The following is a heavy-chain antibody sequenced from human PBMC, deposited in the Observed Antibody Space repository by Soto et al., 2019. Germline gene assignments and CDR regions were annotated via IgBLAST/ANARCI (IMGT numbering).Heavy chain of an antibody. D-gene: IGHD2-8*01. Sequence: EVQLAESVGGLVEPGRSLRLSCAASGFSVDDYAMHWVRQGPGKGLEWVSGINWDGGKIGYADSVKGRFTISRDSANNSLFLQMRGLRADDTALYYCVKDYGRHSGDGMHIWGQWTKVTVSS. J-gene: IGHJ3*02. CDR2: INWDGGKI. CDR1: GFSVDDYA. V-gene: IGHV3-9*01. CDR3: VKDYGRHSGDGMHI.